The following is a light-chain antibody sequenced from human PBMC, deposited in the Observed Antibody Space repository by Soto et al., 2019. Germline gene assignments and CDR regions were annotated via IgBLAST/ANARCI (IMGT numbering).Light chain of an antibody. CDR2: GAS. CDR1: QSVYNNY. Sequence: EIVLTQSPGTLSLSPGERATLSCRASQSVYNNYLAWYQQKPGQAPRLLIYGASSRATGIPDRFSGSGPGTDSTLTISRLEPEDFAVYSCQQYGSSLTLGPGTKVDIK. V-gene: IGKV3-20*01. J-gene: IGKJ3*01. CDR3: QQYGSSLT.